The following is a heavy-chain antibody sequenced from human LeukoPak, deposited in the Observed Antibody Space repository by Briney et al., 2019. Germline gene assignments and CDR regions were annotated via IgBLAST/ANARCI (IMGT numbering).Heavy chain of an antibody. D-gene: IGHD3-10*01. CDR2: ISSSSSTI. CDR3: ARDSTITMVRGVINWFDP. CDR1: GFTFSSYS. Sequence: GGSLRLSCAASGFTFSSYSMNWVRQAPGKGLEWVSYISSSSSTIYYADSVKGRFTISRDNAKNSLYLQMNSLRAEDTAVYYCARDSTITMVRGVINWFDPWGQGTLVTVSS. J-gene: IGHJ5*02. V-gene: IGHV3-48*04.